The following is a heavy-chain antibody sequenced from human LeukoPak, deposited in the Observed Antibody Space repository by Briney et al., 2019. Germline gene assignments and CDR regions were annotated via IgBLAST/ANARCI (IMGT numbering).Heavy chain of an antibody. J-gene: IGHJ1*01. Sequence: ESGGSLRLSCAASGFTFSSYWMHWVRQTPGKGLVWASRISPDGSTTNYADPVKGRFTISRDNAKSTLYLQMNSLRAEDTAVYYCAKEPYSSGWYEGYFQHWGQGTLVTVSS. CDR1: GFTFSSYW. CDR2: ISPDGSTT. V-gene: IGHV3-74*01. CDR3: AKEPYSSGWYEGYFQH. D-gene: IGHD6-19*01.